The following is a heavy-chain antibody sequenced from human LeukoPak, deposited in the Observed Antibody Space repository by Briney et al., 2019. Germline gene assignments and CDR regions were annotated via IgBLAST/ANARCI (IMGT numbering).Heavy chain of an antibody. Sequence: PSETLSLTCAVYGGTFSGYYWSWIRQPPGKGLEWIGEINHSGSTNYNPSLKSRVTISVDTSNNQFSLKLSSVTAADTAVYYCARGRARGNWFDPWGQGTLVTVSS. CDR1: GGTFSGYY. V-gene: IGHV4-34*01. J-gene: IGHJ5*02. CDR2: INHSGST. CDR3: ARGRARGNWFDP. D-gene: IGHD3-10*01.